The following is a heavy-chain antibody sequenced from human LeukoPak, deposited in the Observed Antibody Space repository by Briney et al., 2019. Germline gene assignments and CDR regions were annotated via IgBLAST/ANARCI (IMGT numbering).Heavy chain of an antibody. CDR2: IYYRGTT. D-gene: IGHD5-18*01. CDR3: ARGSSQLWYLDYGFGY. CDR1: GDSISTYY. J-gene: IGHJ4*02. Sequence: PSETLSLTCTVSGDSISTYYWSWIRQSPGKGLEWIAYIYYRGTTNYNPSLKSRVTISVDTSKNQFSLKLSSVTAADTAVYYCARGSSQLWYLDYGFGYWGQGTLVTVSS. V-gene: IGHV4-59*12.